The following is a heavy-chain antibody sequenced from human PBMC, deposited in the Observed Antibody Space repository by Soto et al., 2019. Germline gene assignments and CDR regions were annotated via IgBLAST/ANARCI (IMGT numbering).Heavy chain of an antibody. J-gene: IGHJ4*02. CDR3: TTPAGPAEYYYDSSGYYVSSAVDY. D-gene: IGHD3-22*01. V-gene: IGHV3-15*07. CDR2: IKSKTDGGTT. CDR1: GFTFSNAW. Sequence: GGSLRLSCAASGFTFSNAWMNWVRQAPGKGLEWVGRIKSKTDGGTTDYAAPVKGRFTISRDDSKNTLYLQMNSLKTEDTAVYYCTTPAGPAEYYYDSSGYYVSSAVDYWGQGTLVTVSS.